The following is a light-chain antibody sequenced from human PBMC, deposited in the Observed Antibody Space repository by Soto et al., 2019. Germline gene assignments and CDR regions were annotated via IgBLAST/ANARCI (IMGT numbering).Light chain of an antibody. V-gene: IGLV2-14*03. CDR2: DVS. CDR1: SSDVGGYNF. J-gene: IGLJ2*01. CDR3: SSYIASSTSVA. Sequence: QSALTQPASVSGSPGQSITISCTGTSSDVGGYNFVSWYQHHPGKAPKLMIYDVSNRPSGVSNRFSGSKSGNTASLTISGLQVEDEADYYCSSYIASSTSVAFGGGTKVTVL.